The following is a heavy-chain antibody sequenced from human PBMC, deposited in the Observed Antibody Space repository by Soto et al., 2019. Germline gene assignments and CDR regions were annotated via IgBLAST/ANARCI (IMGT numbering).Heavy chain of an antibody. Sequence: GASVKVSCKASGGTFSSYAISWVRQAPGQGLEWMGWIHPDSGGTNYAQNFQGWVTMTSDTSISTAYMELSRLRSDDTAVYYCARTTTLAGYYYMDVWGKGTTVTVSS. V-gene: IGHV1-2*04. CDR3: ARTTTLAGYYYMDV. CDR2: IHPDSGGT. D-gene: IGHD1-26*01. CDR1: GGTFSSYA. J-gene: IGHJ6*03.